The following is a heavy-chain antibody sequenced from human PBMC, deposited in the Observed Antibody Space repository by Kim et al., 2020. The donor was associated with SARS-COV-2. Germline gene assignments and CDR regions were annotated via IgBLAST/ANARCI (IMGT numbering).Heavy chain of an antibody. Sequence: SETLSLTCAVYGGSFSGYYWSWIRQPPGKGLEWIGEINHSGSTNYNPSLKSRVTISVDTSKNQFSLKLSSVTAADTAVYYCARGLVPAATYNWFDPWGQGTLVTVSS. CDR3: ARGLVPAATYNWFDP. CDR2: INHSGST. V-gene: IGHV4-34*01. D-gene: IGHD2-2*01. CDR1: GGSFSGYY. J-gene: IGHJ5*02.